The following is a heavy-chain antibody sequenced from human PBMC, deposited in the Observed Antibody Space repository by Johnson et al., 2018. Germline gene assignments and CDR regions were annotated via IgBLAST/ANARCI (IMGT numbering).Heavy chain of an antibody. CDR2: IYSSDSDT. J-gene: IGHJ3*02. V-gene: IGHV5-51*03. Sequence: VQLVQSGAEVKKPGESLKISCKGSGYSFTNYWIDWVRQMPGKGLHWMGIIYSSDSDTTYSPSFQGQVTISADKSISTAYLQWGSLKGSDTAMYYCARPISIRSAFFDIWGQGTMVTVSS. CDR3: ARPISIRSAFFDI. D-gene: IGHD2/OR15-2a*01. CDR1: GYSFTNYW.